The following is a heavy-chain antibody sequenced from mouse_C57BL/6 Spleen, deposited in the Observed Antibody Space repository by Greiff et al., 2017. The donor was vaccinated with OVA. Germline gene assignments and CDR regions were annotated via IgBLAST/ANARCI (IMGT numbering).Heavy chain of an antibody. D-gene: IGHD1-1*01. CDR1: GYTFTDYY. V-gene: IGHV1-26*01. J-gene: IGHJ2*01. CDR2: INPNNGGT. CDR3: ARGHYGSSYDY. Sequence: VQLQQSGPELVKPGASVKISCKASGYTFTDYYMNWVKQSHGQSLEWIGDINPNNGGTSYNQKFKGKATLTVDKSSSTAYMELRSLTSEDSAVYYCARGHYGSSYDYWGQGTTLTVSS.